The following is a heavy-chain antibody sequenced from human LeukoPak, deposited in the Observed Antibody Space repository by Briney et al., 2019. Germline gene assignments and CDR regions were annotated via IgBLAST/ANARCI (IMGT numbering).Heavy chain of an antibody. CDR1: GFTFSTYW. CDR3: ARDDGEGGYYFDY. V-gene: IGHV3-74*01. J-gene: IGHJ4*02. CDR2: ISSDGSST. Sequence: GEPLKISCAASGFTFSTYWMHWVRQAPGKGLVWLSRISSDGSSTNYADSVQGRITISRANAKNTLYLHMNSLRAEATSVYYCARDDGEGGYYFDYWGQGTLVTVSS. D-gene: IGHD4-17*01.